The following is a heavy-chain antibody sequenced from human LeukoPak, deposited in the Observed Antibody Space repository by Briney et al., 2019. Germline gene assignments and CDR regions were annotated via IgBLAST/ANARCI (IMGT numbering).Heavy chain of an antibody. J-gene: IGHJ4*02. CDR2: IKRKADGGTT. Sequence: GGSLRLSCAASGFTFSDARMRWVRQAPGVGLEWVGRIKRKADGGTTDYAAPVKGRFTISRDDSKTTLYLQINSLKTDDTAVYYCTADMPTSSRASDYWGQGALVTVSS. D-gene: IGHD1-26*01. CDR3: TADMPTSSRASDY. V-gene: IGHV3-15*01. CDR1: GFTFSDAR.